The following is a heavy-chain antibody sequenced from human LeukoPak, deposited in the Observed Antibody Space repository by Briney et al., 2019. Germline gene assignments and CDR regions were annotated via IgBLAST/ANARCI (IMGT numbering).Heavy chain of an antibody. CDR2: INLGDSDT. J-gene: IGHJ4*02. CDR1: GYSFSSYW. D-gene: IGHD3-22*01. V-gene: IGHV5-51*01. CDR3: ATYDSSGFYFDS. Sequence: GESLKNSCKGPGYSFSSYWIAWVRQMPGKGLEWMGIINLGDSDTRYSPSFQGQVTISADKSITTAYLQWSSLKASDTAMYYCATYDSSGFYFDSWGQGTLVTVSS.